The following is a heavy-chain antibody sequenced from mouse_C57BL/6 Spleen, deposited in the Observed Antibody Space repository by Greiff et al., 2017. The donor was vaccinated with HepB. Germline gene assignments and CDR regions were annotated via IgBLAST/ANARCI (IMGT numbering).Heavy chain of an antibody. CDR2: IDPSDSYT. Sequence: QVQLQQPGAELVMPGASVKLSCKASGYTFTSYWMHWVKQRPGQGLEWIGEIDPSDSYTNYNQKFKGKSTLTVDKSSSTAYMQLSSLTSEDSAVYYCARSEGATNFDYWGQGTTLTVSS. CDR1: GYTFTSYW. CDR3: ARSEGATNFDY. V-gene: IGHV1-69*01. D-gene: IGHD6-1*01. J-gene: IGHJ2*01.